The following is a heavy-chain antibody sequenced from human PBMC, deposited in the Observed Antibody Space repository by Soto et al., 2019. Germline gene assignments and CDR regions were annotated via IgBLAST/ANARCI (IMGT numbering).Heavy chain of an antibody. D-gene: IGHD6-13*01. CDR2: ISSSSSTI. V-gene: IGHV3-48*02. J-gene: IGHJ4*02. CDR1: GFTFSSYS. CDR3: ARGIAAAGSPTNFDY. Sequence: SLRLSCAASGFTFSSYSMNWVRQAPGKGLEWVSYISSSSSTIYYADSVKGRFTISRDNAKNSLYLQMNSLRDEDTAVYYCARGIAAAGSPTNFDYWGQGTLVTVSS.